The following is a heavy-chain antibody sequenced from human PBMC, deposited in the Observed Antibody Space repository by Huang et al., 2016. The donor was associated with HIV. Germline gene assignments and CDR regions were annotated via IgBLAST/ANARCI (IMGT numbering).Heavy chain of an antibody. CDR3: ARAKDTWDAYDI. CDR1: GFPFNNHA. D-gene: IGHD5-18*01. Sequence: QVQFVDSGGGVVQPGRSLRLSGAASGFPFNNHAMHWLRQAPGKGLDWVAVISNDGSNNYYADSVKGRFTISRDSSKSTLFLHMTSLRTEDTAVYYCARAKDTWDAYDIWGQGTMVIVSS. CDR2: ISNDGSNN. V-gene: IGHV3-30-3*01. J-gene: IGHJ3*02.